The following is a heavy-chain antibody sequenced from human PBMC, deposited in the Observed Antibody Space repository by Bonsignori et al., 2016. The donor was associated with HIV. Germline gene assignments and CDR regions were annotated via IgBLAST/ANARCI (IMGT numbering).Heavy chain of an antibody. CDR3: AREVVVDTCFDY. Sequence: QVQLVQSGAEVKKPGASVKVSCKASGYTFTNYYIHWVRQAPGQGLEWMGIINPGAGSTTYAEKLQGRITMNSETSTSTVYLEFSSLRSEDTAVYFCAREVVVDTCFDYWGQGTLVTVSS. J-gene: IGHJ4*02. CDR2: INPGAGST. V-gene: IGHV1-46*04. CDR1: GYTFTNYY. D-gene: IGHD2-15*01.